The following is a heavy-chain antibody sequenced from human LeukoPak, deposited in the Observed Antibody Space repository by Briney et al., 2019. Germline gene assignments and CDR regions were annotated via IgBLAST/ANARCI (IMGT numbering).Heavy chain of an antibody. V-gene: IGHV1-8*01. Sequence: GASVKLSCNASGYTFSTYDIKWVRQPTGQGLEWMGWMNPNSGNTGYAQKFQGRVTMTRNTSISTAYMELSSLRSEDTAVYYCARGGYRNYVSWFDPWGQGTLVTVSS. CDR1: GYTFSTYD. D-gene: IGHD4-11*01. J-gene: IGHJ5*02. CDR2: MNPNSGNT. CDR3: ARGGYRNYVSWFDP.